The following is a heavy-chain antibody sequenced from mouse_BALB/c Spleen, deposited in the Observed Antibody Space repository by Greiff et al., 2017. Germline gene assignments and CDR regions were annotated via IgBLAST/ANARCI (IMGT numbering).Heavy chain of an antibody. J-gene: IGHJ2*01. D-gene: IGHD1-1*01. Sequence: EVQLQQSGTVLARPGASVKMSCKASGYTFTSYWMHWVKQRPGQGLEWIGAIYPGNSDTSYNQKFKGKAKLTAVTSTSTAYMELSSLTNEDSAVYYCTRSSSSFITTVVGHYFDYWGQGTTLTVSS. CDR2: IYPGNSDT. CDR3: TRSSSSFITTVVGHYFDY. CDR1: GYTFTSYW. V-gene: IGHV1-5*01.